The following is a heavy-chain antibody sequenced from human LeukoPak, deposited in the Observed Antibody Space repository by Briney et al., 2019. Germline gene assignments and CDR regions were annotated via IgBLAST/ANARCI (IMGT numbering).Heavy chain of an antibody. CDR3: AKGGLYDYVWGSYRPFDI. CDR2: ISGSGGST. J-gene: IGHJ3*02. D-gene: IGHD3-16*02. CDR1: GFTFSSYA. Sequence: GGSLRLSCAASGFTFSSYAMSWVRQAPGKGLEWVSAISGSGGSTYYADSVKGRFTISRDNSKNTLYLQMNSLRAEDTAVYYCAKGGLYDYVWGSYRPFDIWGQGTMVTVSS. V-gene: IGHV3-23*01.